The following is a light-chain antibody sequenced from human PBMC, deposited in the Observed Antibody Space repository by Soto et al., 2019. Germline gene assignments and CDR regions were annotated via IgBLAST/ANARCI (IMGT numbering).Light chain of an antibody. CDR3: QQYYSSPHT. CDR1: QSVLYSSNNKNY. Sequence: DIGMTQSPDSLAVSLGERATINCKSSQSVLYSSNNKNYLAWYQQKPGQPPKLLIYWASTRESGVPDRFSGSGSGTDFTLTISSLQAEYVAAYYCQQYYSSPHTFGGGTKVEI. CDR2: WAS. J-gene: IGKJ4*01. V-gene: IGKV4-1*01.